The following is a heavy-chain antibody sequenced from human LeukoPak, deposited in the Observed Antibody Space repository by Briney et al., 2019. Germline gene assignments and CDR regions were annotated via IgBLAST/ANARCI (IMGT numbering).Heavy chain of an antibody. V-gene: IGHV4-61*02. CDR2: IYTSGST. CDR1: GGSISSGSYY. J-gene: IGHJ6*03. D-gene: IGHD3-10*01. Sequence: SQTLSLTCTVSGGSISSGSYYWSWIRQPAGKGLEWVGRIYTSGSTNYNPSLKSRVTISVDTSKNQFSLKLSSVTAADTAVYYCARMVRGVRMQYYYYYYMDVWGKGTTVTISS. CDR3: ARMVRGVRMQYYYYYYMDV.